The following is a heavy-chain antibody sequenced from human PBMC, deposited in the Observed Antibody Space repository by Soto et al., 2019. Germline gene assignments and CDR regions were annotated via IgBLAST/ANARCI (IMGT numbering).Heavy chain of an antibody. CDR1: GDSISSINNY. V-gene: IGHV4-30-4*01. Sequence: SETLSLTCTVSGDSISSINNYWSWIRQPPGEGLEWIGFISYSGTTSYSPSLKSRVAVSLDTSKNQFSLSLNFVIAADTAVYYCARGRGYSYGLDPWGQGSLVT. CDR2: ISYSGTT. CDR3: ARGRGYSYGLDP. D-gene: IGHD5-18*01. J-gene: IGHJ5*02.